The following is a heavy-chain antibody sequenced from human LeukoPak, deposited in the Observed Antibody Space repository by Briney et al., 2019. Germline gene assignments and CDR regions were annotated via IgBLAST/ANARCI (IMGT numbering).Heavy chain of an antibody. Sequence: ASVKVSCKASGGTFSSYAISWVRQATGQGLEWMGWMNPNSGNTGYAQKFQGRVTMTRNTSISTAYMELSSLRSEDTAVYYCARGVITMVRGVPYYYYGMDVWGQGTTVTVSS. V-gene: IGHV1-8*02. CDR3: ARGVITMVRGVPYYYYGMDV. CDR1: GGTFSSYA. J-gene: IGHJ6*02. CDR2: MNPNSGNT. D-gene: IGHD3-10*01.